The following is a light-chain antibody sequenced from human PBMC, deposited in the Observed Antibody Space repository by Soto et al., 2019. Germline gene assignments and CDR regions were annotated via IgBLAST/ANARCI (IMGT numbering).Light chain of an antibody. CDR1: QSVSSSY. J-gene: IGKJ2*01. V-gene: IGKV3-20*01. CDR2: DAS. CDR3: QQYGSSPYT. Sequence: EIVLTQSPGTLSLSPGERATLSCRAIQSVSSSYLAWYQQKPGQTPRLLIYDASNRATGIPARFSGSGSGTDFTLTISRLEPEELAVYYCQQYGSSPYTFGQGTQLEIK.